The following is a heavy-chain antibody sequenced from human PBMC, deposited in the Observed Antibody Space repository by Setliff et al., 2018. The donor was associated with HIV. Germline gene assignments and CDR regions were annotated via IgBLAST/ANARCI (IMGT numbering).Heavy chain of an antibody. Sequence: SCKASGFTFTSYTMAWVRQAPGKGLEWVSSISTYSNDIYYADSLRGRFTVSRDKAKKSVYLQMNRLRAEDTAVYYCAKGIQRWPFDYWGQGTLVTVSS. CDR2: ISTYSNDI. CDR1: GFTFTSYT. CDR3: AKGIQRWPFDY. D-gene: IGHD1-1*01. J-gene: IGHJ4*02. V-gene: IGHV3-21*01.